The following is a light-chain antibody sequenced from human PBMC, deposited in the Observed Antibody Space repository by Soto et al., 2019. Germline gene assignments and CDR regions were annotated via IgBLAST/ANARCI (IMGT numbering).Light chain of an antibody. CDR1: QSVLYSSNNKNY. J-gene: IGKJ2*01. Sequence: DIVMTQSPYSLAVSLGERATINCKSSQSVLYSSNNKNYLAWYRQKPGQPPKLIIYWASIRESGVPDRISGSGSGTDFTLTISSLQAEDVAVYYCQQYYSTPPYTFGQGTKLEIK. CDR2: WAS. V-gene: IGKV4-1*01. CDR3: QQYYSTPPYT.